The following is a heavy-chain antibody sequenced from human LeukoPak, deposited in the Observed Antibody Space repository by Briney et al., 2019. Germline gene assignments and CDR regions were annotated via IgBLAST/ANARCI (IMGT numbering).Heavy chain of an antibody. J-gene: IGHJ4*02. D-gene: IGHD4-17*01. V-gene: IGHV4-59*01. CDR3: ARAGSYRLTTTL. CDR2: ISYSGST. Sequence: PSETLSLTCAVSGGSISPYYWMWIRQPPGKGLEWIGYISYSGSTSFNPSLKSRVTTSLDTSTNQVSLKLRSVTAADTAVYYCARAGSYRLTTTLWGQGTLVTVSS. CDR1: GGSISPYY.